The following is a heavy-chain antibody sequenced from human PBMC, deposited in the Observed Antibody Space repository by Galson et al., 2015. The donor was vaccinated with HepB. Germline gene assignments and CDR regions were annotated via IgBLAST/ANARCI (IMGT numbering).Heavy chain of an antibody. CDR3: ARDPDYGDYVGYFDL. CDR2: IWYDGSNK. D-gene: IGHD4-17*01. CDR1: GFTFSSYG. V-gene: IGHV3-33*01. Sequence: SLRLSCAASGFTFSSYGMHWVRQAPGKGLEWVAVIWYDGSNKYYADSVKGRFTISRDNSKNTLYLQMNSLRAEDTAVYYCARDPDYGDYVGYFDLWGRGTLVTVSS. J-gene: IGHJ2*01.